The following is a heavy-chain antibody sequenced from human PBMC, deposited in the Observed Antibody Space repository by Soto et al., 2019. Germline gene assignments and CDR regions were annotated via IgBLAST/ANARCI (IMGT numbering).Heavy chain of an antibody. J-gene: IGHJ5*02. V-gene: IGHV4-59*08. Sequence: KTSETLSLTCTVSGGSISSYYWSWIRQPPGKGLEWIGNIYYSRSTNYNPSLKSRVTISVDTSKNQFSLKLSSVTAADTAVYYCARLGGYSGYDPFDPWGQGTLVTVSS. CDR1: GGSISSYY. D-gene: IGHD5-12*01. CDR2: IYYSRST. CDR3: ARLGGYSGYDPFDP.